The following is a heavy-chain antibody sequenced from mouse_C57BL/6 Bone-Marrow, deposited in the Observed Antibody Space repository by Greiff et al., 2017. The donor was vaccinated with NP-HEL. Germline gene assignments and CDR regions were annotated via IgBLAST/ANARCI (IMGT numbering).Heavy chain of an antibody. Sequence: EVMLVESGGGLVKPGGSLKLSCAASGFTFSSYAMSWVRQTPEKRLEWVATISDGGSYTYYPDNVKGRFTISRDNAKNNLYLQMSHLKSRDTAMYHCARVLLRWYYFDYWGQGTTLTVSS. CDR1: GFTFSSYA. V-gene: IGHV5-4*03. CDR2: ISDGGSYT. CDR3: ARVLLRWYYFDY. J-gene: IGHJ2*01. D-gene: IGHD1-1*02.